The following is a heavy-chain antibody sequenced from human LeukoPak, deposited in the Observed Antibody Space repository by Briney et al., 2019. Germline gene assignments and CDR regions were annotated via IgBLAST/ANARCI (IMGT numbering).Heavy chain of an antibody. CDR3: ARESTVTTGPLYYYYYMDV. J-gene: IGHJ6*03. V-gene: IGHV3-21*01. Sequence: GXSLRLSCAASGFTFSSYSMNWVRQAPGKGLEWVSSISSSSSYIYYADSVKGRFTISRDNAKNSLYLQMNSLRAEDTAVYYCARESTVTTGPLYYYYYMDVWGKGTTVTVSS. CDR2: ISSSSSYI. D-gene: IGHD4-17*01. CDR1: GFTFSSYS.